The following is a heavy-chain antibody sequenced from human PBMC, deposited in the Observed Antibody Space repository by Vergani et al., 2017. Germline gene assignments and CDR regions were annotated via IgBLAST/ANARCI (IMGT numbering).Heavy chain of an antibody. Sequence: EVQLVESGGGLVPPGRSLRLSCAASGFSFGDYAMTWVRQAPGKGLEWVAFIRNKAYGGTTEYAASVKGRFTISRDDSKRLAYLQLSGLKTEDTAVYFCIRGRGYSFGYSDYWGQGTLVTVSS. V-gene: IGHV3-49*04. D-gene: IGHD5-18*01. J-gene: IGHJ4*02. CDR2: IRNKAYGGTT. CDR3: IRGRGYSFGYSDY. CDR1: GFSFGDYA.